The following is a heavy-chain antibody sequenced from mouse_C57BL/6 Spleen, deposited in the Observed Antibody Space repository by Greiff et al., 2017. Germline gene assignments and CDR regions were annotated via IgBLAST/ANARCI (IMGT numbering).Heavy chain of an antibody. CDR3: ARSRGGSDRFAY. CDR1: GYTFTSYW. D-gene: IGHD1-1*02. Sequence: QVQLQQPGAELVMPGASVKLSCKASGYTFTSYWMHWVKQRPGQGLEWIGEIDPSDSYTNYNQKFKGKSTLTVDKSSSTAYMQLSRLTSEASAVYYSARSRGGSDRFAYWGQGTLVTVSA. V-gene: IGHV1-69*01. CDR2: IDPSDSYT. J-gene: IGHJ3*01.